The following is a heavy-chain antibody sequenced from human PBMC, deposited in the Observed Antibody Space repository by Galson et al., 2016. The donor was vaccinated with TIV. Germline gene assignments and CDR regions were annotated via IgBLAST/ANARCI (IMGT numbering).Heavy chain of an antibody. CDR3: ARDRSAIFGMDENYSGLDV. J-gene: IGHJ6*02. V-gene: IGHV4-4*02. D-gene: IGHD3-3*01. Sequence: ETLSLTCAVSGGSITSRNWWSWVRQSPGKGLEWIGEIYDSGNTNYNPSLKGRVTISVDKSKNQFSLKVISVTAADTAVYYCARDRSAIFGMDENYSGLDVWGQGTTVTVSS. CDR2: IYDSGNT. CDR1: GGSITSRNW.